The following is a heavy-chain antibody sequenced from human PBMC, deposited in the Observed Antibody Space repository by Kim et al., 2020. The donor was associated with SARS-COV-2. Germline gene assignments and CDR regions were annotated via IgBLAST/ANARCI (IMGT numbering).Heavy chain of an antibody. Sequence: GGSLRLSCAASGFTVSSNYMSWVRQAPGKGLEWVSVIYSGGSTYYADSVKGRFTISRDNSKNTLYLQMNSLRAEDTAVYYCARAEYSRGDAFDIWGQGTMVTVSS. CDR1: GFTVSSNY. CDR2: IYSGGST. J-gene: IGHJ3*02. D-gene: IGHD6-6*01. V-gene: IGHV3-66*01. CDR3: ARAEYSRGDAFDI.